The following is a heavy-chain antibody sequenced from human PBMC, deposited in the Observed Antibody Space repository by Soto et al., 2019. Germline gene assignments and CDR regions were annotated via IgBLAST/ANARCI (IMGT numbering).Heavy chain of an antibody. V-gene: IGHV4-39*01. CDR3: ANTDDAYDY. D-gene: IGHD2-2*02. Sequence: SETLSLTCTVSGGSISRSSYYWGWIRQPPGKGLEWIGSIYFGGRTFYNPSLKSRVTISVDTSKNQLSLKLSSVTAADTAVYYCANTDDAYDYWGQGTLVTVYS. J-gene: IGHJ4*02. CDR2: IYFGGRT. CDR1: GGSISRSSYY.